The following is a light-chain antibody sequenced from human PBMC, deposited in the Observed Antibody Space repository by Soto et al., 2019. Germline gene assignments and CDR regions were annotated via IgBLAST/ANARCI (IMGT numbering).Light chain of an antibody. CDR3: ATWDGGLSAGV. Sequence: QSVLTQPPSASGTPGQRVTISCSGRNSNIGRGSVYWFQQFPGTAPKLLIHRNNQRPSGVPDRFSGSQSGTSASLAISGLRSEAEADYYCATWDGGLSAGVFGGGTKPTVL. V-gene: IGLV1-47*01. J-gene: IGLJ3*02. CDR2: RNN. CDR1: NSNIGRGS.